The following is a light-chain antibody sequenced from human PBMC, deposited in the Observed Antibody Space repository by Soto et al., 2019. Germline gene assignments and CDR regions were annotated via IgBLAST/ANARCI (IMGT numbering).Light chain of an antibody. CDR2: DVS. CDR3: SSYTRSSTLI. CDR1: SSDVGAYNF. V-gene: IGLV2-14*01. J-gene: IGLJ2*01. Sequence: QSALTQPASVSGSPGQSITISCTGTSSDVGAYNFVSWYQQHPGKAPKLMIYDVSNRPSGVSNRFSGSKSGNTASLTISGLQADDEADYYCSSYTRSSTLIFGGGTKLTVL.